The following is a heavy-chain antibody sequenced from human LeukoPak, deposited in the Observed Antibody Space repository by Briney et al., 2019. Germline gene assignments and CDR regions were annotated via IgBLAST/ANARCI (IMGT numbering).Heavy chain of an antibody. CDR2: ISSSSSYI. CDR3: ARNTAMLNLVDY. J-gene: IGHJ4*02. Sequence: GGSLRLSCAASGFTFSTYSMNWVRQAPGKGLEWVSSISSSSSYIYYADSVKGRFTISKDNAKDSMYLQMNSLRAEGTAVYYCARNTAMLNLVDYWGQGTLVTVSS. D-gene: IGHD5-18*01. CDR1: GFTFSTYS. V-gene: IGHV3-21*01.